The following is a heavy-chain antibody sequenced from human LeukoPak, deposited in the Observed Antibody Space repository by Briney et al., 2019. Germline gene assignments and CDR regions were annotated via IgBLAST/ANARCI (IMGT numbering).Heavy chain of an antibody. J-gene: IGHJ4*02. CDR2: IKQDGSEK. CDR3: ARGVQGFYYFDY. V-gene: IGHV3-7*01. Sequence: GGSLRLSCAASGFTFSGYWMSWVRQVPGKGLEWVANIKQDGSEKYYVDSVKGRFTISRDNAKKSLYLQMNSLRGEDTAVYYCARGVQGFYYFDYWGQGTLVTVSS. CDR1: GFTFSGYW. D-gene: IGHD3/OR15-3a*01.